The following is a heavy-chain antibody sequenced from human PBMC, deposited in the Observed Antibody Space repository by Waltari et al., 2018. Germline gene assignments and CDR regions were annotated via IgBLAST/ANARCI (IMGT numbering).Heavy chain of an antibody. CDR2: ISGDNTYT. Sequence: EVQLVDSGGGLVQPGGSLRLSCVASGFMFSSSSMNWVRQAPGKGLEWVSSISGDNTYTYYSGSVKGRFTISRDNAKNSLFLQMNGLRDEDTAIYYCAKEGLGGDRQFDYWGQGTLVSVSS. V-gene: IGHV3-21*06. CDR1: GFMFSSSS. J-gene: IGHJ4*02. D-gene: IGHD2-21*02. CDR3: AKEGLGGDRQFDY.